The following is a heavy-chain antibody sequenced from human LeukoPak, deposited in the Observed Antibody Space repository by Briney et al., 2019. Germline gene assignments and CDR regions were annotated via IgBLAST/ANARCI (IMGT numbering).Heavy chain of an antibody. V-gene: IGHV1-2*02. CDR3: ARGGYSSNWFDP. CDR1: GYTFTGYY. D-gene: IGHD5-18*01. Sequence: ASVKVSCKASGYTFTGYYMHWVRQAPGKGLDWMGWINPNSGGTNYAQKFQGRVTMTRDTSISTAYMELSRLRSDDTAVYYCARGGYSSNWFDPWGQGTLVTVSS. CDR2: INPNSGGT. J-gene: IGHJ5*02.